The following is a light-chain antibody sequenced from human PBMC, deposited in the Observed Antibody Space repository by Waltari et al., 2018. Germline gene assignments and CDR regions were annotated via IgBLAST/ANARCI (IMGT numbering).Light chain of an antibody. CDR1: PSISSW. CDR3: QQYNSYPYT. V-gene: IGKV1-5*03. J-gene: IGKJ2*01. Sequence: DTQLTQAPSTLAASIGNRVTITCRASPSISSWLAWYQQKPGKAPKLLIYKASNLQSGVPSRFSGSGSGTEFTLTISSLQPDDLATYYCQQYNSYPYTFGQGTKLEIK. CDR2: KAS.